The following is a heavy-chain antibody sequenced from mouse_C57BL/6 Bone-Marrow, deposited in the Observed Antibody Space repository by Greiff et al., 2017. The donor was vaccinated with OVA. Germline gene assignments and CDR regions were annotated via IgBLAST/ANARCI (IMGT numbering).Heavy chain of an antibody. Sequence: LVESGAELVKPGASVKMSCKASGYTFTTYPIEWMKQNHGKSLEWIGNFHPYNDDTKYNEKFKGKATLTVEKSSSTVYLELSRLTSDDSAVYYCARSGSSSHWYFDVWGTGTTVTVSS. D-gene: IGHD1-1*01. J-gene: IGHJ1*03. CDR3: ARSGSSSHWYFDV. V-gene: IGHV1-47*01. CDR2: FHPYNDDT. CDR1: GYTFTTYP.